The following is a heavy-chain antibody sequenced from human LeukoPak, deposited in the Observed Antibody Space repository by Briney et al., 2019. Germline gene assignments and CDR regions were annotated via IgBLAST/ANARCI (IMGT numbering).Heavy chain of an antibody. V-gene: IGHV4-59*01. CDR2: IYYRGTT. CDR1: DDSISSYY. D-gene: IGHD2-15*01. CDR3: ARAWRYCSGGSCHPTYYDY. Sequence: SETLSLTCTVSDDSISSYYWSWIRQPPGKGLEWIGYIYYRGTTNYNPSLNSRVTISIDTSKNQFSLKLSSVTAADTAVYYCARAWRYCSGGSCHPTYYDYWGQGTLVTVSS. J-gene: IGHJ4*02.